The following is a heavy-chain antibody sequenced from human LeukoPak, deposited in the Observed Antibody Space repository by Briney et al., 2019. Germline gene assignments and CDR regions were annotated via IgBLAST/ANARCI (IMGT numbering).Heavy chain of an antibody. CDR1: GGSISSYY. J-gene: IGHJ6*03. V-gene: IGHV4-59*01. CDR3: ARVEYSSSSGYYYYYMDV. Sequence: SETLSLTCTVSGGSISSYYWSWIRQPPGKGLEWIGYIYYSGSTNYNPSLKSRVTISVETSKNQVSLKLSSVTAADTAVYYCARVEYSSSSGYYYYYMDVWGKGTTVTVSS. CDR2: IYYSGST. D-gene: IGHD6-6*01.